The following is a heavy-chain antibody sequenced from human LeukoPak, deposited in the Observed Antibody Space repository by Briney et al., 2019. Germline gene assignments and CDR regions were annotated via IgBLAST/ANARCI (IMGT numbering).Heavy chain of an antibody. V-gene: IGHV4-59*01. CDR3: ARAGGSGSCTVDY. CDR2: IYYSGST. J-gene: IGHJ4*02. CDR1: GGSIISYY. D-gene: IGHD3-10*01. Sequence: SETLTLTCTVSGGSIISYYWSWIRQPPGKGLEWIGYIYYSGSTNYNPSLKSRVTISVDTSKNQFSLKLSSVTAADTAVYYCARAGGSGSCTVDYWGQGTLVTVSS.